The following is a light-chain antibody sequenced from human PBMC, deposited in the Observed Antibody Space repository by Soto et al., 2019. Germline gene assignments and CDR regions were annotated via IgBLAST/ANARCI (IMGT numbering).Light chain of an antibody. V-gene: IGKV1-5*03. CDR1: QSISSW. CDR2: KAS. CDR3: QQYNSYSYT. J-gene: IGKJ2*01. Sequence: DFQMTQSPSPLSASVGDRVTITCRASQSISSWLAWYQQKPGKAPNLLIYKASTLESGVLSRFSGSGSGTEFTLTISSVQPDDFATYYCQQYNSYSYTFGQGTKVDI.